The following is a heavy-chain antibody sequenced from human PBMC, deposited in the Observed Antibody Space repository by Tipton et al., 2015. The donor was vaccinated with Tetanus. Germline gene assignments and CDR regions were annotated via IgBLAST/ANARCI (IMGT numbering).Heavy chain of an antibody. J-gene: IGHJ5*02. D-gene: IGHD3-10*01. V-gene: IGHV3-15*01. CDR1: GFSFNNAW. CDR3: CIDRGHWFDP. Sequence: SLRLSCEASGFSFNNAWMSWVRQAPGKGLEWVGRIKSKLDGGTTDYAAPVKGRFTISRDDSEDTLYLQMNSLKTEDTAVYYCCIDRGHWFDPWGQGTLVTVAS. CDR2: IKSKLDGGTT.